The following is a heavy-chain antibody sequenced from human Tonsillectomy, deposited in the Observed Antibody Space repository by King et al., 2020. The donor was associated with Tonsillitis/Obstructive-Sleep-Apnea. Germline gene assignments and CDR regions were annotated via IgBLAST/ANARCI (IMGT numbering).Heavy chain of an antibody. V-gene: IGHV4-59*01. J-gene: IGHJ5*02. CDR1: GGSISSYY. CDR3: AREILEPGTMVTNWFDP. Sequence: VQLQESGPGLVKPSETLSLTCTVSGGSISSYYWSWIRQPPGKGLEWIGYIYYSGSTNYNPSLKSRVTISVDTSKNQFSLKLSSVTAADTAVYYCAREILEPGTMVTNWFDPWGQGTLVTVSS. D-gene: IGHD5-18*01. CDR2: IYYSGST.